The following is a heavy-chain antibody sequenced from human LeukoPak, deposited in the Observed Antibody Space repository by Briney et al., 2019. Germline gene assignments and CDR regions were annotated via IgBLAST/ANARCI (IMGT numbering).Heavy chain of an antibody. V-gene: IGHV1-69*05. J-gene: IGHJ3*02. CDR3: ARSKDSSGYSTSDDAFDI. CDR2: IIPIFGTA. D-gene: IGHD3-22*01. CDR1: GGTFSSYA. Sequence: GASVKVSCKASGGTFSSYAISWVRQAPGQGLEWMGRIIPIFGTANYAQKFQGRVTITTDESTSTAYMELSSLRSEDTAVYYCARSKDSSGYSTSDDAFDIWGQGTMVTVSS.